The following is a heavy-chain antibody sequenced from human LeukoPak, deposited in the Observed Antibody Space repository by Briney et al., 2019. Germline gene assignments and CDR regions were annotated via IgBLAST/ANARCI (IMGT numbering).Heavy chain of an antibody. V-gene: IGHV1-69*13. D-gene: IGHD3-10*01. J-gene: IGHJ6*03. CDR2: IIPIFGTA. CDR3: ARSTRIVWFGEFYYYYMDV. Sequence: ASVKVSCKASGGTFSSYAISWVRQAPGQGLEWMGGIIPIFGTANYAQKFQGRVTITADESTSTAYMELSSLRSEDTAVYYCARSTRIVWFGEFYYYYMDVWGRGTTVTISS. CDR1: GGTFSSYA.